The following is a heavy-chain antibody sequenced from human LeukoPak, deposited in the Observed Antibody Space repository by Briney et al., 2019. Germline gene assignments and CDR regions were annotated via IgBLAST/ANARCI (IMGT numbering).Heavy chain of an antibody. V-gene: IGHV4-59*08. CDR1: GGSISSYH. CDR2: IYYSGST. CDR3: ARGATLYYFDY. J-gene: IGHJ4*02. Sequence: SETLSLTCTVSGGSISSYHWNWIRQPPGKGLEWIGSIYYSGSTYYNPSLKSRVTISVDTSKNQFSLKLSSVTAADTAVYYCARGATLYYFDYWGQGTLVTVSS. D-gene: IGHD1-26*01.